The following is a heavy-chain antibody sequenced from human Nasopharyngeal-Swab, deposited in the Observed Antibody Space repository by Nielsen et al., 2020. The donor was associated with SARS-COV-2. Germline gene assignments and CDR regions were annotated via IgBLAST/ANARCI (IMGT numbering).Heavy chain of an antibody. J-gene: IGHJ1*01. CDR3: ARGVETIHH. CDR1: GFSFSEYY. V-gene: IGHV3-11*04. D-gene: IGHD5-24*01. CDR2: ISSSGSIT. Sequence: GESLKISCAASGFSFSEYYMSWIRQAPGKGPEWISDISSSGSITHYADSMKGRFTISRDNAKKSLYLQMNSLRAEDTAVYYCARGVETIHHWGQGSLVTVSS.